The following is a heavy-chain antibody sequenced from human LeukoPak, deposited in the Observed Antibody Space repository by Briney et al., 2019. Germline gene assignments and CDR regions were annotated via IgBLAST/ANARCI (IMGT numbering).Heavy chain of an antibody. J-gene: IGHJ4*02. Sequence: PSETLSLTYAVYGGSFSGYYWSWIRQPPGKGLEWIGEINHSGSTNYNPSLKSRVTISVDTSKNQFSLKLSSVTAADTAVYYCASGLMLAGRYFDYWGQGTLVTVSS. CDR3: ASGLMLAGRYFDY. CDR2: INHSGST. D-gene: IGHD6-19*01. V-gene: IGHV4-34*01. CDR1: GGSFSGYY.